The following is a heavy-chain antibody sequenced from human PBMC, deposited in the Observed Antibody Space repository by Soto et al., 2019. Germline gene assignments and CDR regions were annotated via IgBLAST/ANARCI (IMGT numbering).Heavy chain of an antibody. CDR3: AKDFDSYSSGRYGMDV. J-gene: IGHJ6*02. V-gene: IGHV3-23*01. CDR1: GFKFSSYA. D-gene: IGHD6-19*01. CDR2: ISATGGGT. Sequence: PGGSLRLSCAASGFKFSSYAMSWVRQAPGKGLEWVSLISATGGGTYYADSVKGRFTISRDNSDNTLYLQVHSLRAEDTAVYYCAKDFDSYSSGRYGMDVWGQGTTVTVSS.